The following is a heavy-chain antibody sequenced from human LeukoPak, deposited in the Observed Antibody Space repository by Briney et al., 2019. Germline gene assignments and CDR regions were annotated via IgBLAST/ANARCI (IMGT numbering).Heavy chain of an antibody. CDR1: GGSFSGYY. V-gene: IGHV4-34*01. Sequence: SETLSLTCAVYGGSFSGYYWSWIRQPPGKGLEWIGEINHSGSTNYNPSLKSRVTISVDTSKSQFSLKLSSVTAADTAVYYCARGRRGLLPFDYWGQGTLVTVSS. CDR3: ARGRRGLLPFDY. CDR2: INHSGST. D-gene: IGHD2-15*01. J-gene: IGHJ4*02.